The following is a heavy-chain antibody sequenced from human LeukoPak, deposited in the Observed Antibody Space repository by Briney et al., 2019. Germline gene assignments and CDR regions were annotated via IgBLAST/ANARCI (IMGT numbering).Heavy chain of an antibody. V-gene: IGHV3-7*03. CDR3: ARRGNSWSQFDY. J-gene: IGHJ4*02. D-gene: IGHD6-13*01. CDR2: IKQDGSEK. Sequence: GGSLRLSCAVSGFTFNSYCMSWVRQAPGEGLVWVANIKQDGSEKYYVDSVKARFTISRDNAKNSLYLQMNSLRADDTAVYYCARRGNSWSQFDYWGQGTLVTVSS. CDR1: GFTFNSYC.